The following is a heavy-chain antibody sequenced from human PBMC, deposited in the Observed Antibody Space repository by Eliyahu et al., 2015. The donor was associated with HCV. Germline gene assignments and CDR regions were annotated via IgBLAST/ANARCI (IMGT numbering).Heavy chain of an antibody. CDR1: GGSITTXY. Sequence: QVQLQXSGPGLVXPSEXLSLTCTVSGGSITTXYXSXIRQPPGKGLEWIGYIHYSGSTNYNPXXKSRVTISVDTSKNQFSLNLTSVTAADTAMYYCASGGGGIAVTGTGGWFDPWGQGTLVTVSS. V-gene: IGHV4-59*01. J-gene: IGHJ5*02. CDR2: IHYSGST. CDR3: ASGGGGIAVTGTGGWFDP. D-gene: IGHD6-19*01.